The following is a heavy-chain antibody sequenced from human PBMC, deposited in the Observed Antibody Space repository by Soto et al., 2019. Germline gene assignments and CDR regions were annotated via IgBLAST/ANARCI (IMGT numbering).Heavy chain of an antibody. CDR2: SYYSGTS. CDR1: GGSIRVQSYY. Sequence: SETLSLTCTVSGGSIRVQSYYWTWIRQTPGKGLEWVGSSYYSGTSYFNPALKCRVTISVDTSTNQFSLRLTSVTAADTAVYYCTRRYNWNDYYFDPWGQGTLVTVSS. J-gene: IGHJ5*02. CDR3: TRRYNWNDYYFDP. V-gene: IGHV4-39*01. D-gene: IGHD1-20*01.